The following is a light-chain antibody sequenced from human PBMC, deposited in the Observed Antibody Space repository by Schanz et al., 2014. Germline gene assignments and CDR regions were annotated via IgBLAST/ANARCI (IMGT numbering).Light chain of an antibody. Sequence: QSVLTQPPSASGTPGQRVTISCSGSTPNIGSNTINWYQQLPGTAPKLLIHTNNQRPSGVPDRFSGSKSGTSASLAISGLQSEDEADYYCAAWDDSLNGVIFGGGTKLTVL. V-gene: IGLV1-44*01. CDR1: TPNIGSNT. J-gene: IGLJ2*01. CDR2: TNN. CDR3: AAWDDSLNGVI.